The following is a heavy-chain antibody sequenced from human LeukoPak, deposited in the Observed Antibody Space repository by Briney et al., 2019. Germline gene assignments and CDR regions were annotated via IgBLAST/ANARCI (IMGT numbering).Heavy chain of an antibody. V-gene: IGHV3-7*01. CDR2: LKQDGSEK. J-gene: IGHJ5*02. CDR3: ARDDCSSISCYHNWFDP. CDR1: GFTFSSYW. Sequence: AGGSLSLSGAAFGFTFSSYWMSWVRQAPGKGLEWGANLKQDGSEKDYVVSVKGRFTITRDNAKTTLYLQMNSLRAEDTAVYYCARDDCSSISCYHNWFDPWGQGTLVTVSS. D-gene: IGHD2-2*01.